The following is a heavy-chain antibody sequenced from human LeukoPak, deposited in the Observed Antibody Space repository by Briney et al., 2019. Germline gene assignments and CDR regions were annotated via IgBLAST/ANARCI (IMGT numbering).Heavy chain of an antibody. V-gene: IGHV4-39*07. Sequence: SETLSLTCTVSGGSISSSSYYWGWIRQPPGKVLEWIGSIYYSGSTYYNPSLKSRVTISVDTSKNQFSLKLSSVTAADTAVYYCARGRYYFDYWGQGTLVTVSS. CDR2: IYYSGST. J-gene: IGHJ4*02. CDR1: GGSISSSSYY. CDR3: ARGRYYFDY.